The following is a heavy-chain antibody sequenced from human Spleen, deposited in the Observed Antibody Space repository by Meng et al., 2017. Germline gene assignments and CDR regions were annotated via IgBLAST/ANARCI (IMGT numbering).Heavy chain of an antibody. V-gene: IGHV1-2*06. D-gene: IGHD1-26*01. CDR3: ARDSWEQLSFDY. J-gene: IGHJ4*02. Sequence: QLQLVQSGAEVEEPGASVKGSCKPSGYPFTAYYIHWVRQAPGQGLEWMGHIIPNSGDTLYAPKFQGRVSMTADTSASTAYMELSSLRSEDTAVYYCARDSWEQLSFDYWGQGTLVTVSS. CDR2: IIPNSGDT. CDR1: GYPFTAYY.